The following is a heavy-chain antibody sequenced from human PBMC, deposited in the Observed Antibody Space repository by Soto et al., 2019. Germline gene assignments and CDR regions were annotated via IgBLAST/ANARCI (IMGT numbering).Heavy chain of an antibody. V-gene: IGHV1-69*13. Sequence: ASVKVSCKASGVTFSSYAISWVRQAPGHGLEWMGRIIPIFGTAKYAQKFQGRVTITADESTTTAYMELGSLTSEDTAVYYCARNLSVSGSYGGDHFFYNGLDVWGQGTTVTVSS. CDR3: ARNLSVSGSYGGDHFFYNGLDV. CDR2: IIPIFGTA. D-gene: IGHD1-26*01. J-gene: IGHJ6*02. CDR1: GVTFSSYA.